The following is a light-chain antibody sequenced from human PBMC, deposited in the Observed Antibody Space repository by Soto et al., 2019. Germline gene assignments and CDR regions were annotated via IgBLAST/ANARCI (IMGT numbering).Light chain of an antibody. V-gene: IGKV1-5*01. Sequence: DIHLTKTHSTLSGSVGDRVSSTCLASQSIGSSLAWYQQKPGKAPKLLIYDASSLESGVPSRFSGSGSGTEFTLTISSLQPDDFATYYCQQYNSYSQTFGQGTKVDNK. J-gene: IGKJ1*01. CDR1: QSIGSS. CDR3: QQYNSYSQT. CDR2: DAS.